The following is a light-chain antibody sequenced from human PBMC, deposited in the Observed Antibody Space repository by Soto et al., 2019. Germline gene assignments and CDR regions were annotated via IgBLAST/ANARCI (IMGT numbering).Light chain of an antibody. CDR1: QSVLYSSNNKNY. J-gene: IGKJ4*01. CDR3: QQYYSTPLT. CDR2: WAS. Sequence: DIVMTQSPDSLAVSLGERATINCKSSQSVLYSSNNKNYLAWYQQRAGQPPKLLIYWASTRESGVPDRFSGSGSGTDFTLTISTLQAEDVAVYYFQQYYSTPLTFGGGTKVEI. V-gene: IGKV4-1*01.